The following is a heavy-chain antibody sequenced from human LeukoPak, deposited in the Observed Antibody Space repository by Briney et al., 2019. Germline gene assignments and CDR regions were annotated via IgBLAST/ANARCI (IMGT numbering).Heavy chain of an antibody. CDR2: IWYDGSNK. Sequence: GGSLRLSCAASGFTFSSYGMHWVRQAPGKGLEWVAVIWYDGSNKYYADSVKGRFTISRDNSKNTLYLQMNSLRAEDTAVYYCAKQRYYGSGAPGGDYWGQGTLVTVSS. V-gene: IGHV3-33*06. J-gene: IGHJ4*02. CDR3: AKQRYYGSGAPGGDY. D-gene: IGHD3-10*01. CDR1: GFTFSSYG.